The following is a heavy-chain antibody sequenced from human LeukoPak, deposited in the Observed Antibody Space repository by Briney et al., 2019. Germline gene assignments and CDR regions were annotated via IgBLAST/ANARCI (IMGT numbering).Heavy chain of an antibody. CDR1: GFTFSSQP. CDR2: INHSGST. D-gene: IGHD5-18*01. J-gene: IGHJ4*02. CDR3: AREDRNTAMEK. Sequence: GSLRLSCAASGFTFSSQPMSWVRQPPGKGLEWIGEINHSGSTNYNPSLKSRVTISVDTSKNQFSLKLSSVTAADTAVYYCAREDRNTAMEKWGQGTLVTVSS. V-gene: IGHV4-34*01.